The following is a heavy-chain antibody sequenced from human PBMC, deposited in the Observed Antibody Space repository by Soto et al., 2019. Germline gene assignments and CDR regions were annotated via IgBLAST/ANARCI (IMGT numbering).Heavy chain of an antibody. J-gene: IGHJ4*02. CDR2: IRSKVNSYAT. V-gene: IGHV3-73*01. CDR1: GFTFSGSA. Sequence: GGSLRLSCAASGFTFSGSAVHWVRQASGKGLEWVGRIRSKVNSYATTYAASVKGRFIISRDDSKNTAYLQMNSLRAEDTAVYYCARVQRDFWSGYYPMSTGAAQYYFDYWGQGILVTVSS. CDR3: ARVQRDFWSGYYPMSTGAAQYYFDY. D-gene: IGHD3-3*01.